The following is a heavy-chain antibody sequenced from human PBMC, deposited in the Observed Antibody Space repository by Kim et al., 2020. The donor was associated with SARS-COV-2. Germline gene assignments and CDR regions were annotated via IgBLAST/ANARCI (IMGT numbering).Heavy chain of an antibody. CDR2: IWYDGSNK. CDR1: GFTFSSYG. J-gene: IGHJ6*02. CDR3: ASNPGSLIYYYYGMDV. D-gene: IGHD2-8*01. V-gene: IGHV3-33*08. Sequence: GGSLRLSCAASGFTFSSYGMHWVRQAPGKGLEWVAVIWYDGSNKYYADSVKGRFTISRDNSKNTLYLQMNSLRAEDTAVYYCASNPGSLIYYYYGMDVWGQGTTVTVSS.